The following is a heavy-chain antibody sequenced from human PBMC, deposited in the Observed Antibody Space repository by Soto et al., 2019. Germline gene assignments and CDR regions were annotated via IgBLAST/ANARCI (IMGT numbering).Heavy chain of an antibody. V-gene: IGHV3-30*03. CDR2: ISYDGSNK. CDR1: GFIFSNYG. J-gene: IGHJ4*02. Sequence: ALRLSCAASGFIFSNYGMHWVRQAPGKGLEWVAVISYDGSNKYYADSVKGRFTISRDNSKNTLYLQMNSPRAEDTAVYYCASRDSDYLFDYWGQGTLVTVSS. D-gene: IGHD5-12*01. CDR3: ASRDSDYLFDY.